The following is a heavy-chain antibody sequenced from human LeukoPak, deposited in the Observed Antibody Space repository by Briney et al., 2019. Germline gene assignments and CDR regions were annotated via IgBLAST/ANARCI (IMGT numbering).Heavy chain of an antibody. D-gene: IGHD6-19*01. CDR2: IYYSGST. CDR3: ARVGAVAGTLDY. V-gene: IGHV4-39*06. CDR1: GGSISSSSYY. Sequence: SETLSLTCTVSGGSISSSSYYWGWISQPPGKGLEWIGSIYYSGSTYYNPSLKSRVTISVDTSKNQFPLKLSSVTAADTAVYYCARVGAVAGTLDYWGQGTLVTVSS. J-gene: IGHJ4*02.